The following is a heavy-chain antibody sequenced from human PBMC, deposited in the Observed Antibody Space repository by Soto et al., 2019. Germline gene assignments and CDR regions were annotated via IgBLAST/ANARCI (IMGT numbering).Heavy chain of an antibody. CDR3: ATQGFYRMGV. Sequence: SGTLSLTCALFCNSITVHNWWSWVSHPPGKGFELIGEIHHCGATNYNSSLKSRVTISVDKSKNQFSLKLNSVTAADTAMFYCATQGFYRMGVWGRGTTVS. CDR1: CNSITVHNW. V-gene: IGHV4-4*02. CDR2: IHHCGAT. J-gene: IGHJ6*02.